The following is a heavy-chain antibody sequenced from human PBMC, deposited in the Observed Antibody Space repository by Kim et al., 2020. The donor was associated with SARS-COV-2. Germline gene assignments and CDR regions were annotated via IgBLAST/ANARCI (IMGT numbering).Heavy chain of an antibody. J-gene: IGHJ4*02. Sequence: GGSLRLSCAASGFTFSSYGMHWVRQAPGKGLEWVAAISYDGSNKYYADSVKGRFTISRDNSKNTLYLQMNSLRAEDTAVYYCAKDLTRYTYGTRYYFDYWGQGTLVTVSS. V-gene: IGHV3-30*18. CDR3: AKDLTRYTYGTRYYFDY. CDR2: ISYDGSNK. CDR1: GFTFSSYG. D-gene: IGHD5-18*01.